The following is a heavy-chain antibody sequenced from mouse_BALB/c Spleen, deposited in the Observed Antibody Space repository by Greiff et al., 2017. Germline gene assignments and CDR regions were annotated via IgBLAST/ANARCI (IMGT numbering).Heavy chain of an antibody. J-gene: IGHJ4*01. CDR1: GYAFTNYL. CDR2: INPGSGGT. CDR3: ARRLGAMDY. D-gene: IGHD4-1*01. Sequence: VQLQQSGAELVRPGTSVKVSCKASGYAFTNYLIEWVKQRPGQGLEWIGVINPGSGGTNYNEKFKGKATLTADKSSSTAYMQLSSLTSDDSAVYFCARRLGAMDYWGQGTSVTVSS. V-gene: IGHV1-54*01.